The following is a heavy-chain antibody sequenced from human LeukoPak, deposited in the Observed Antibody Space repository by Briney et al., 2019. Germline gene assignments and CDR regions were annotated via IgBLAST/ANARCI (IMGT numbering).Heavy chain of an antibody. CDR3: ARGDYYGSGSRYFDY. V-gene: IGHV4-59*12. D-gene: IGHD3-10*01. J-gene: IGHJ4*02. Sequence: SETLSLTCTVSGGSISSYYWNWIRQPPGKGLEWIGYFYHAGSTYYNPSLKSRVTISVDTSKNQFSLNLNSVTAADTAMYYCARGDYYGSGSRYFDYWGQGIQVTVSS. CDR1: GGSISSYY. CDR2: FYHAGST.